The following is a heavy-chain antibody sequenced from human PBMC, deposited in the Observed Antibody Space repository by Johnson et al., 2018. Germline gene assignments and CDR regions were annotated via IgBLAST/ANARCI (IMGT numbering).Heavy chain of an antibody. CDR2: ISWNSYRL. CDR3: VKVMGVGLWGTGGATSSIGLDI. CDR1: GFRLDDHA. D-gene: IGHD1-26*01. V-gene: IGHV3-9*01. J-gene: IGHJ3*02. Sequence: EVQLVESGGGSVQPGGSLRLSCVASGFRLDDHAMHWVRQGPGKGLEWVSGISWNSYRLAYLDSVKGRFTISRDNAKNSLYLQMNSLRVEDTGLYYCVKVMGVGLWGTGGATSSIGLDIWGRGTTVIVSS.